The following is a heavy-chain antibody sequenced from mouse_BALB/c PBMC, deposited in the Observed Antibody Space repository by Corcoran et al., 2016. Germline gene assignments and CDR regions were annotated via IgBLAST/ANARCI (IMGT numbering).Heavy chain of an antibody. CDR1: GYTFTDYN. CDR2: IYPYNGGT. J-gene: IGHJ1*01. CDR3: ARWDWYFDV. Sequence: EVQLQQSGPELVKPGASVKISCKASGYTFTDYNMHWVKQSHGKSLEWIGYIYPYNGGTGYNQKFKSKATITADTSSNTAYLQLSSLTSEDTAGYYGARWDWYFDVWGAGTTVTVSS. V-gene: IGHV1S29*02.